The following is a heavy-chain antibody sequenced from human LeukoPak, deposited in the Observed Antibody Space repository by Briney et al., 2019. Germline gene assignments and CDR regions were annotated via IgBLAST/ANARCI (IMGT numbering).Heavy chain of an antibody. CDR3: ARSLKTYYYDSDAFDI. Sequence: SETLSLTCTVSGGSISSYYWSWIRQPPGKGLEWIGYIYTSGSTNYNPSLKSRVTISVDTSKNQLSLKLSSVTAADTAVYYCARSLKTYYYDSDAFDIWGQGTMVAVSS. J-gene: IGHJ3*02. CDR1: GGSISSYY. CDR2: IYTSGST. V-gene: IGHV4-4*09. D-gene: IGHD3-22*01.